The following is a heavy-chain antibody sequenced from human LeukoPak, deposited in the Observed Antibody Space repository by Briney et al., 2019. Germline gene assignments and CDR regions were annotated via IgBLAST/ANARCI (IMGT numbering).Heavy chain of an antibody. CDR1: GGSFSGYY. D-gene: IGHD1-26*01. V-gene: IGHV4-34*01. CDR2: INHSGST. CDR3: ARGGWVGATQLYYFDY. Sequence: SETLSLTCAVYGGSFSGYYWSWIRQPPGKGLEWIGEINHSGSTNYNPSLKSRVTISVDTSKNQFSLKLSSVTAADTAVYCCARGGWVGATQLYYFDYWGQGTLVTVSS. J-gene: IGHJ4*02.